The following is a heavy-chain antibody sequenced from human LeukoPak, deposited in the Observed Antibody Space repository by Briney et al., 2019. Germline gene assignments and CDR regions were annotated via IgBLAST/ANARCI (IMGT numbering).Heavy chain of an antibody. D-gene: IGHD3-10*01. CDR2: ITSWSTYI. CDR3: AKDYYGSGSGIYKKQRPYYFDY. CDR1: GFTFNNYN. V-gene: IGHV3-21*04. Sequence: GGSLRLSCAASGFTFNNYNMNWVRQAPGKALEWVSSITSWSTYIFYADSVKGRFTISRDNAKNSLYLQMSSLRAEDTAVYYCAKDYYGSGSGIYKKQRPYYFDYWGQGTLVTVSS. J-gene: IGHJ4*02.